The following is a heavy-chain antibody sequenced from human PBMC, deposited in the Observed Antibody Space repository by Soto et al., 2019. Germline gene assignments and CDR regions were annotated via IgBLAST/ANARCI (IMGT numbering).Heavy chain of an antibody. CDR2: IYYSGST. CDR3: ARHGIYYDNSGYYGY. D-gene: IGHD3-22*01. Sequence: SETLSLTCTVSGGSISSSSYYWGWIRQPPGKGLEWIGNIYYSGSTYYNPSLKSRVTISVDTSKDQFSLKLSSVTAADTAVYYCARHGIYYDNSGYYGYWGQGTLVTVSS. CDR1: GGSISSSSYY. J-gene: IGHJ4*02. V-gene: IGHV4-39*01.